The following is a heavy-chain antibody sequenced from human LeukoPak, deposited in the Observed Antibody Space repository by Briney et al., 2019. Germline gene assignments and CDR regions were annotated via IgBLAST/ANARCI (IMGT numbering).Heavy chain of an antibody. D-gene: IGHD3-16*01. CDR1: GFTFSSYW. CDR3: ARGGIMISFGGVYVFDI. CDR2: INNDGSST. Sequence: PGGSLRLSCAASGFTFSSYWMHWVRQAPGKGLVWVSRINNDGSSTSYADTVKGRFTISRDNSKNNMYLQMNSLRAEDTAVYYCARGGIMISFGGVYVFDIWGQGTMVTVSS. J-gene: IGHJ3*02. V-gene: IGHV3-74*01.